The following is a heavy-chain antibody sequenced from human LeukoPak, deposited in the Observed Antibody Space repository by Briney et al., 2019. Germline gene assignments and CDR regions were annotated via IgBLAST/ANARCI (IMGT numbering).Heavy chain of an antibody. CDR2: ISSRSVYT. D-gene: IGHD3-22*01. CDR3: GRDFFESSGYYYVVH. V-gene: IGHV3-21*01. CDR1: GFTFSSYS. Sequence: GGSLRLSCAASGFTFSSYSMNWVRQAPGKGLEWVSSISSRSVYTNYADSVKGRFNISRDNAKNSLYLQMNSLRAEDTAVYYCGRDFFESSGYYYVVHWGQGTLVTVSS. J-gene: IGHJ4*02.